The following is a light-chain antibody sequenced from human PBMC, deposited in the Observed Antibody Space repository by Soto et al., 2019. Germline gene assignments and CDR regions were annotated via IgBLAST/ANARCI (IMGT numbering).Light chain of an antibody. Sequence: EIVMTQSPATLSVSPGERATLSCRASQSVSSNLAWYQQNPGQAPRLLIYRASTRDTGIPAMFSGSGSGTEFTLTISSLQSEDFAVYCCQEYNNWPPTFGHGTKVEIK. CDR1: QSVSSN. CDR3: QEYNNWPPT. CDR2: RAS. J-gene: IGKJ1*01. V-gene: IGKV3-15*01.